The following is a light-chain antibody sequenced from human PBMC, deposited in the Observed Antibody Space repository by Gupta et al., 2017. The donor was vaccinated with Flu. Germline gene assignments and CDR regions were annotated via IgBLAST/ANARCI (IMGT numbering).Light chain of an antibody. V-gene: IGLV2-8*01. CDR1: RKDVGGYKS. Sequence: TISCSGTRKDVGGYKSFSWYQKVPGKAPKLIIYEVNKRPSGVPDRFSGSKSGNTASLTITGLQTEDEGDYYCSSYAGRDRTYVFGTGTTVTVL. CDR2: EVN. J-gene: IGLJ1*01. CDR3: SSYAGRDRTYV.